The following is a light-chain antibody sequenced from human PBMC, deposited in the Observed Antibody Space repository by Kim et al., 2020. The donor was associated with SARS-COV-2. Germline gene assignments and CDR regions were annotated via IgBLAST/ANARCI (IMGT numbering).Light chain of an antibody. V-gene: IGKV3-20*01. CDR2: GAS. J-gene: IGKJ4*01. CDR3: QQYGSSST. Sequence: EIVLTQSPGTLSLSPGERATLSCRASQSVSSSYLAWYQQKPGQAPRLLIYGASSRATGIPDRFSGIGSGTDFTLTISRLEPEDFAVYYCQQYGSSSTFGGGTKVDIK. CDR1: QSVSSSY.